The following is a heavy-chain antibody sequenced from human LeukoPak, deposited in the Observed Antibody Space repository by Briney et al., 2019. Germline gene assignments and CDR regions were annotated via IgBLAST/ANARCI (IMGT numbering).Heavy chain of an antibody. V-gene: IGHV3-30*02. J-gene: IGHJ6*03. CDR2: IRYDGSNK. Sequence: GGSLRLSCAASGFTFSSYGMHWVRQAPGKGLEWVAFIRYDGSNKYYADSVKGRFTISRGNSKNTLYLQMNSLRAEDTAVYYCAKVGGYCSSTSCYAGPYYYYYYMDVWGKGTTVTVSS. D-gene: IGHD2-2*03. CDR3: AKVGGYCSSTSCYAGPYYYYYYMDV. CDR1: GFTFSSYG.